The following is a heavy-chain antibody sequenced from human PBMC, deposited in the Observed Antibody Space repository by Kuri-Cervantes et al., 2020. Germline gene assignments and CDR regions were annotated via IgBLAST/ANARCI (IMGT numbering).Heavy chain of an antibody. Sequence: SVKVSCKASGGTFSSYAISWVRQAPGQGLEWMGGIIPIFGTANYAQKFQGRVTITADESTSTAYMELSRLRSDDTAVYYCARGSPVTYGMDVWGQGTTVTVSS. CDR2: IIPIFGTA. J-gene: IGHJ6*02. D-gene: IGHD4-17*01. V-gene: IGHV1-69*13. CDR1: GGTFSSYA. CDR3: ARGSPVTYGMDV.